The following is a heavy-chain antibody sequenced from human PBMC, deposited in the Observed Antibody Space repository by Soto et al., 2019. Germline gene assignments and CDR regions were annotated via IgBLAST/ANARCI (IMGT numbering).Heavy chain of an antibody. Sequence: QVQLVESGGGVVQPGRSLRLSCAASGFTFSSYAMHWVRQAPGKGLEWVAVISYDGSNKYYADSVKGRFTISRDNSKNTQYLQMNSLRAEDTAVYYCASSHDYKNYYYYYGMDVWGQGTTVTVSS. CDR1: GFTFSSYA. J-gene: IGHJ6*02. CDR3: ASSHDYKNYYYYYGMDV. CDR2: ISYDGSNK. V-gene: IGHV3-30-3*01. D-gene: IGHD4-4*01.